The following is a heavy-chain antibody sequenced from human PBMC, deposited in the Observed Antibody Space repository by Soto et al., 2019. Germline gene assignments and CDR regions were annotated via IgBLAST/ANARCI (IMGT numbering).Heavy chain of an antibody. J-gene: IGHJ5*02. CDR2: IYYSGST. D-gene: IGHD3-10*01. V-gene: IGHV4-30-4*01. CDR3: ARGPRRLWFGDNWFDP. Sequence: PSETLSLTCTVSGGSISSGNYYWSWIRQPPGKGLEWIGYIYYSGSTYYNPSLKSRVTISVDTSKNQFSLKLSSVTAADTAVYYCARGPRRLWFGDNWFDPWGQGTLVTVSS. CDR1: GGSISSGNYY.